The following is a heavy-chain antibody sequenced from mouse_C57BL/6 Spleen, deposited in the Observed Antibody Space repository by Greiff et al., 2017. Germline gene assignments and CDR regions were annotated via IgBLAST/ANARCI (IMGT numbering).Heavy chain of an antibody. V-gene: IGHV1-61*01. Sequence: VQLQQSGAELARPGASVKLSCKASGYTFPSYWMDWVKQRPGQGLEWIGNIYPSDSETHYNQKFKDKATLTVDKSSSTAYMQLSSLTSEDSAVYYCARSSPYYGSMAYWGQGTLVTVSA. D-gene: IGHD1-1*01. CDR2: IYPSDSET. CDR3: ARSSPYYGSMAY. J-gene: IGHJ3*01. CDR1: GYTFPSYW.